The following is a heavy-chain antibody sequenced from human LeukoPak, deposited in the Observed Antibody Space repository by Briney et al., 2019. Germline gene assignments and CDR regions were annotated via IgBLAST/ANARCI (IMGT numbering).Heavy chain of an antibody. CDR1: RFTFNSYA. CDR3: ARNENSGWGYFDY. V-gene: IGHV3-23*01. CDR2: IGGSNGIT. J-gene: IGHJ4*02. Sequence: GGSLRLSCAASRFTFNSYAMSWVRQAPGKGLEWVSVIGGSNGITFYVGSVKGRFTISRDNSKDTLYLQMNSLRAEDTAVYYCARNENSGWGYFDYWGRGTLVTVSS. D-gene: IGHD5-12*01.